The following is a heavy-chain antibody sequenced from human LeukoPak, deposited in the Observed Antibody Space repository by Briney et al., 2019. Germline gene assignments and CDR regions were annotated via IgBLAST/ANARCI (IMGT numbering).Heavy chain of an antibody. Sequence: GGSLRLSCAASGFTFSSYNMNWARQAPGKGLEWVANIKQDGSEKYYVDSVKGRFTISRDNAKNSLYLQMNSLRAEDTAVYYCARVSPNTVTTLQYFDYWGQGTLVTVSS. D-gene: IGHD4-17*01. J-gene: IGHJ4*02. V-gene: IGHV3-7*01. CDR2: IKQDGSEK. CDR1: GFTFSSYN. CDR3: ARVSPNTVTTLQYFDY.